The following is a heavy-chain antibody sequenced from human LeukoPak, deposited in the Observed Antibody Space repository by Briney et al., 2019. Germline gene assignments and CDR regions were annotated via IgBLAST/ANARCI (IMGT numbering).Heavy chain of an antibody. CDR3: AKTGYSSSWYSDY. CDR1: GFTFSSYS. CDR2: ISSDSNYI. V-gene: IGHV3-21*01. D-gene: IGHD6-13*01. Sequence: GGSLRLSCAASGFTFSSYSMNWVRQAPGKGLEWVSSISSDSNYIFYADSVQGRFTISRDNAENSLFLQMNSLRAEDTAVYYCAKTGYSSSWYSDYWGQGTLVTVSS. J-gene: IGHJ4*02.